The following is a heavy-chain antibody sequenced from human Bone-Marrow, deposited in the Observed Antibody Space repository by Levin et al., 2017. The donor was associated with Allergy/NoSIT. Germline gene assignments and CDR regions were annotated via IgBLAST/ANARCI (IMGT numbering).Heavy chain of an antibody. CDR1: GFLFRTYG. CDR3: ARAVGPFDY. J-gene: IGHJ4*02. D-gene: IGHD3-16*01. Sequence: LSLTCAASGFLFRTYGMHWVRQAPGKGLEWVAVIWYDGSNKYYADSVKGRFTISRDNSKNTLYLQMNSLRAEDTAVYYCARAVGPFDYWGQGTLVTVSS. CDR2: IWYDGSNK. V-gene: IGHV3-33*01.